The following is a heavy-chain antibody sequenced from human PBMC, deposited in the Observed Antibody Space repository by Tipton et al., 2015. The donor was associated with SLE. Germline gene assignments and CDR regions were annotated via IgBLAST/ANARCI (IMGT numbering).Heavy chain of an antibody. D-gene: IGHD6-13*01. CDR3: ARGAAAWAFDI. Sequence: TPSLTCTVSGGSISSGGYYWSWIRKHPGKGLEWIGYIYYSGSTYYNPSLKSRVTISVDTSKNQFSLKLSSVTAADTAVYYCARGAAAWAFDIWGQWTMVTVSS. CDR2: IYYSGST. V-gene: IGHV4-31*03. CDR1: GGSISSGGYY. J-gene: IGHJ3*02.